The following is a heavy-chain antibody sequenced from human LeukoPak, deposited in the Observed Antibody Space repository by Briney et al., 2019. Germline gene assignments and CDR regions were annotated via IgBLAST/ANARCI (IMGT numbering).Heavy chain of an antibody. D-gene: IGHD2-2*01. Sequence: PSETLSLTCTVSGGSISSSSYYWGWIRQPPGKGLEWIGSIYYSGSTYYNPSLKSRVTISVDTSKNQFSLKLSSVTAADTAVYYCARGGYCSSTSCPAGRHYYYYMDVWGKGTTVTVSS. CDR3: ARGGYCSSTSCPAGRHYYYYMDV. J-gene: IGHJ6*03. CDR1: GGSISSSSYY. CDR2: IYYSGST. V-gene: IGHV4-39*01.